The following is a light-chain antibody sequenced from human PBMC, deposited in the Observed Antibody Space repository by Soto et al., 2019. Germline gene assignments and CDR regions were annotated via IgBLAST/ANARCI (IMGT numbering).Light chain of an antibody. J-gene: IGLJ1*01. CDR3: CSYAGRYTFV. CDR2: DVT. V-gene: IGLV2-11*01. Sequence: QSVLTQPPSASGSPGQSVTISCTGTSSDIGGFNYVSWYQQHPGKVPKLMIHDVTKRPSGVPDRFSASKSGNTASLTISGLQAEDEADYYCCSYAGRYTFVFGSGTKLTVL. CDR1: SSDIGGFNY.